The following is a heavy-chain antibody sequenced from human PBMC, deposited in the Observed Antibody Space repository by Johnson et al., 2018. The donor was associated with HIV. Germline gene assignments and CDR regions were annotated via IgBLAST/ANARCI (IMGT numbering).Heavy chain of an antibody. V-gene: IGHV3-13*01. CDR1: GFTFSSYD. Sequence: VQLEESGGGLVQPGGSLRLSCAASGFTFSSYDMHWVRQATGKGLEWVSAIGTAGDTYYPGSVKGRFTISRENAKNSLYLQMNSLGAGDTALYYCARGRYGRMTTVAAAAFDIWGQGTMVTVSS. CDR3: ARGRYGRMTTVAAAAFDI. J-gene: IGHJ3*02. CDR2: IGTAGDT. D-gene: IGHD4-23*01.